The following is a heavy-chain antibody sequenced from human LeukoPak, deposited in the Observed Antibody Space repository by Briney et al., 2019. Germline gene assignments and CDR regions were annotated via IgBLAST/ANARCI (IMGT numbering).Heavy chain of an antibody. V-gene: IGHV4-34*01. J-gene: IGHJ4*01. CDR1: GGSFSGYY. Sequence: PSETLSLTCAVYGGSFSGYYWSWIRQPPGKGLEWIREINHSGSTNYNPSLKSRVTISVDTSKNQFSLKLSSVAAADTAVYYCAGRIAVAGTVDYWGQEPWSPSPQ. D-gene: IGHD6-19*01. CDR3: AGRIAVAGTVDY. CDR2: INHSGST.